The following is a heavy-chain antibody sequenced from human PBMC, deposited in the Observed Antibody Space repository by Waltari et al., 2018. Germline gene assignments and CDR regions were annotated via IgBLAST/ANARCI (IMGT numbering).Heavy chain of an antibody. CDR1: GFTFDDYA. Sequence: EVQLVESGGVVVQPGGSLSLSCAASGFTFDDYAMHWVRQAPGKGLEWVSLISWDGGSTYYADSVKGRFTISRDNSKNSLYLQMNSLRAEDTALYYCAKTVVGASSYYYYYGMDVWGQGTTVTVSS. J-gene: IGHJ6*02. CDR2: ISWDGGST. D-gene: IGHD1-26*01. CDR3: AKTVVGASSYYYYYGMDV. V-gene: IGHV3-43D*04.